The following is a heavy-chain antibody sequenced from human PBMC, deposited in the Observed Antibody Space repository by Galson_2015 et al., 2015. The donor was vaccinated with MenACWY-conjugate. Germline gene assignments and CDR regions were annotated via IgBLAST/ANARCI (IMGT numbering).Heavy chain of an antibody. J-gene: IGHJ4*02. V-gene: IGHV3-7*03. Sequence: SLRLSCAASGFAFSSYWMTWVRQAPGKGLEGVAYIKEDGSKKHYVDSVKGRFIVSRDNAENLLYLQMSSLRAEDTAVYYCTRDWNRSFECWGQGTLVTVSS. CDR2: IKEDGSKK. D-gene: IGHD1-1*01. CDR1: GFAFSSYW. CDR3: TRDWNRSFEC.